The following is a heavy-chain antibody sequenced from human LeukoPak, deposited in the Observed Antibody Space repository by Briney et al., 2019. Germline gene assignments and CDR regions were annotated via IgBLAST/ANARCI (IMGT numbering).Heavy chain of an antibody. V-gene: IGHV4-39*01. J-gene: IGHJ1*01. Sequence: SETLSLTCTVSGGSISSSSYIWGWIRQPPGKGLEWLGSSVYSGATYYNPPLKCRVTLYVDTSTHLFPLRVRSVTAADPPVYYCARQPLPFCGGDCYSGLFQHWGQGPLVTVPS. CDR1: GGSISSSSYI. D-gene: IGHD2-21*02. CDR3: ARQPLPFCGGDCYSGLFQH. CDR2: SVYSGAT.